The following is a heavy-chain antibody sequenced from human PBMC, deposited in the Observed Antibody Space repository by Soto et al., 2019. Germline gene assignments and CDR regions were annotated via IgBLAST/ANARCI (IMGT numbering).Heavy chain of an antibody. Sequence: QVQLVQSGAEVKKPGSSVKVSCKASGGTFSSYTIRWVRQVLGQGLEWMGRIIPILGIANYAQKFLGRVTITADKSRSTAYMELSSLRSEDTAVYYCARARAYCGGDCYSDFDYWGQGTLVTVSS. CDR2: IIPILGIA. CDR3: ARARAYCGGDCYSDFDY. D-gene: IGHD2-21*02. CDR1: GGTFSSYT. J-gene: IGHJ4*02. V-gene: IGHV1-69*02.